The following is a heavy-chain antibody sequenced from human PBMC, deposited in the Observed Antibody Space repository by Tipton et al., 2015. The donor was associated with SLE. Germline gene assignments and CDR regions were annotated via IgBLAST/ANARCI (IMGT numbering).Heavy chain of an antibody. V-gene: IGHV4-31*03. CDR1: GGSIRSGYF. J-gene: IGHJ4*02. Sequence: TLSLTCTVSGGSIRSGYFWGWLRQHPEKGLEWIGYIDYSGNTYYNPSLKSRLIISMDTSKNQFSLDLRSVTAADTALYYCATLGYCTDGICYTGIDHWGQGALVTVSS. D-gene: IGHD2-8*01. CDR3: ATLGYCTDGICYTGIDH. CDR2: IDYSGNT.